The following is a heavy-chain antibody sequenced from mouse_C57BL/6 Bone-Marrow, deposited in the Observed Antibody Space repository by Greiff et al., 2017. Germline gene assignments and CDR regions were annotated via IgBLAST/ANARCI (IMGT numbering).Heavy chain of an antibody. CDR3: ARAMALPAMDY. Sequence: EVKLVESGGGLVKPGGSLKLSCAASGFTFSSYAMSWVRQTPEKRLEWVATISDGGSYTYYPDNVKGRFTISRDNAKNNLYLQMSHLKSEDTAMYYCARAMALPAMDYWGQGTSATVSS. J-gene: IGHJ4*01. V-gene: IGHV5-4*03. CDR2: ISDGGSYT. CDR1: GFTFSSYA. D-gene: IGHD2-3*01.